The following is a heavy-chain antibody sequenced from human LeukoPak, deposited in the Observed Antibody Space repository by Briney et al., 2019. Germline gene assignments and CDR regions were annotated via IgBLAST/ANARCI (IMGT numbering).Heavy chain of an antibody. Sequence: SETLSLTCTVSGGSISSYYWSWIRQPAGKGLEWIGRIYTSGSTNYNPSLKSRVTVSVDTSKNQFSLKLSSVTAADTAVYYCARCQARLSWFDPWGQGTLVPVSS. CDR3: ARCQARLSWFDP. D-gene: IGHD6-19*01. CDR1: GGSISSYY. CDR2: IYTSGST. J-gene: IGHJ5*02. V-gene: IGHV4-4*07.